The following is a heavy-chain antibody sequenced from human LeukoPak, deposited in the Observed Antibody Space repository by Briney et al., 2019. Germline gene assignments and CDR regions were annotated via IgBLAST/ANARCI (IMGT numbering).Heavy chain of an antibody. CDR2: IYPGDSDT. CDR3: ARRVNTGYYFDY. J-gene: IGHJ4*02. Sequence: GESLKISCKGSGYSFTTYWIGWVRQMPGKGLECMGIIYPGDSDTTYSPSFQGQVTISADKSITTAYLQLSSLKASDTAIYYCARRVNTGYYFDYWGRGTLVTVSS. D-gene: IGHD2-8*02. V-gene: IGHV5-51*01. CDR1: GYSFTTYW.